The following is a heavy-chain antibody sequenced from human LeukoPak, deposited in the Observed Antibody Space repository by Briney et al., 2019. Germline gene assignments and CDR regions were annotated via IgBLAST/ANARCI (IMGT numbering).Heavy chain of an antibody. V-gene: IGHV3-73*01. CDR2: IRSKANSYAT. Sequence: GGSLRLSCAASGFTFSGSAMHWVRQASGKGLEWVGRIRSKANSYATAYAASVKGRFTISRDDSKNTAYLQMNSLKTEDTAVYYCTRRGEYSSSWYYFDYWGQGTLVTVSS. CDR3: TRRGEYSSSWYYFDY. D-gene: IGHD6-13*01. CDR1: GFTFSGSA. J-gene: IGHJ4*02.